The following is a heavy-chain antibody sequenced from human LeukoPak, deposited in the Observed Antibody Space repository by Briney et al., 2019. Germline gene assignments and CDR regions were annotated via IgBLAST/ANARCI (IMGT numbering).Heavy chain of an antibody. CDR3: AKDATYCSSSSCYAGYMDV. V-gene: IGHV3-30-3*01. D-gene: IGHD2-2*01. CDR1: GFTFSGHT. CDR2: ISYDGNNK. J-gene: IGHJ6*03. Sequence: PGGSLRLSCAASGFTFSGHTMHWVRQAPGKGLEWVAVISYDGNNKDYADFVKGRFTISRDNSKNTLYLQMNSLRTEDTAVYYCAKDATYCSSSSCYAGYMDVWGKGTTVTVSS.